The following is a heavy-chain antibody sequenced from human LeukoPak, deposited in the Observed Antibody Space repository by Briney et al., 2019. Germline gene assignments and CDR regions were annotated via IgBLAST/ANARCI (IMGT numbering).Heavy chain of an antibody. CDR3: AKGSTRGYYYSYGMDV. CDR1: GFTFSSYA. J-gene: IGHJ6*04. CDR2: IGGSGGST. V-gene: IGHV3-23*01. D-gene: IGHD2-2*01. Sequence: GGSLRLSCAASGFTFSSYAMSWVRQAPGKGLEWVSAIGGSGGSTYYADSVKGRFTISRDNSKNTLYLQMNSLRAEDTAVYYCAKGSTRGYYYSYGMDVWGKGTTVTVSS.